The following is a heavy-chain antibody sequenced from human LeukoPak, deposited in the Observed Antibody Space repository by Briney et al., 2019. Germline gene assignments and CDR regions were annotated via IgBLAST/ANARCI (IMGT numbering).Heavy chain of an antibody. CDR3: AAVSVSSIEYYFDY. J-gene: IGHJ4*02. Sequence: SVKVSCKASGFTFTSSAVQWVRQARGQRLEWIGWIVVGSGNTNYAQKFQERVTITRDMSTSTAYMELSSLRSEDTAVYYCAAVSVSSIEYYFDYWGQGTLVIVSS. CDR1: GFTFTSSA. V-gene: IGHV1-58*01. D-gene: IGHD3-16*01. CDR2: IVVGSGNT.